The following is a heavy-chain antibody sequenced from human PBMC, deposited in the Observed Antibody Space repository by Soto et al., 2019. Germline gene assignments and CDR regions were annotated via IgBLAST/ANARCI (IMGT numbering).Heavy chain of an antibody. J-gene: IGHJ5*02. CDR2: IYYSGST. CDR1: GGSISSYY. D-gene: IGHD6-6*01. V-gene: IGHV4-59*01. Sequence: QVQLQESGPGLVKPSETLSLTCTVSGGSISSYYWSWIRQPPGKGLEWIGYIYYSGSTNYNPSLRSRVTISVDTSKNQFSLKLSSVTAADTAVYYCATYSSSWRGGFDPWGQGTLVTVSS. CDR3: ATYSSSWRGGFDP.